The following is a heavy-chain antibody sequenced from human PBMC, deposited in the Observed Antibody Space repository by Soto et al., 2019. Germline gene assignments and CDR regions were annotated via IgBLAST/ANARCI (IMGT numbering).Heavy chain of an antibody. V-gene: IGHV4-59*01. CDR2: IYYSGST. Sequence: SETLCLTCSVSGGSIRSFYLSWIRQPPGKGLDWIGYIYYSGSTNYNPSIKSRVTISVDTSKNQFSLKLSSVTAADTAVYYCARDPDGYYFDYWGQATLVTVPQ. D-gene: IGHD4-17*01. CDR3: ARDPDGYYFDY. CDR1: GGSIRSFY. J-gene: IGHJ4*02.